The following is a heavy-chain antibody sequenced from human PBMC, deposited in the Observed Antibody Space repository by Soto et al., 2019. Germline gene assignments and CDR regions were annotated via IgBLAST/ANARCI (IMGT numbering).Heavy chain of an antibody. CDR3: ARLRIATNNYKWFDP. D-gene: IGHD2-21*01. CDR1: GAALNSGNYY. Sequence: SETLSLTCSVSGAALNSGNYYWSWIRQVPGKGLEWIGHIYVTGAADYNPSLRDRITISQDTSERQFSLNLRLVTAADTAVYYCARLRIATNNYKWFDPWGQGTLVTVSS. CDR2: IYVTGAA. J-gene: IGHJ5*02. V-gene: IGHV4-31*03.